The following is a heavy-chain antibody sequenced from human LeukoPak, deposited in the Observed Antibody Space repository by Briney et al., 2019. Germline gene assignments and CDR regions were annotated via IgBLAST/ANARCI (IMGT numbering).Heavy chain of an antibody. Sequence: GKSLRLSCAASGFTFSSYGMHWVRQAPGKGLEWVAVIWYDGSNKYYADSVKGRSSISRDNSKNTLYLQMNSLRAEDTAVYYCAGGEYDFWSGYYLGGLYWGQGTLVTVSS. D-gene: IGHD3-3*01. CDR2: IWYDGSNK. J-gene: IGHJ4*02. CDR3: AGGEYDFWSGYYLGGLY. V-gene: IGHV3-33*01. CDR1: GFTFSSYG.